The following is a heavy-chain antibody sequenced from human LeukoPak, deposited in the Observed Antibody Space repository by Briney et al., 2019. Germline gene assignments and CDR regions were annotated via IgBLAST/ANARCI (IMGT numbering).Heavy chain of an antibody. J-gene: IGHJ4*02. D-gene: IGHD6-13*01. CDR3: ARGREKQQLYFDY. Sequence: ASVKVSCQASGGTFISYAISWVRQAPGQGLEWMGGIIPIFGTANYAQKFQGRVTITADESTSTAYMELSSLRSEDTAVYYCARGREKQQLYFDYGGQGTLVTVS. CDR2: IIPIFGTA. V-gene: IGHV1-69*13. CDR1: GGTFISYA.